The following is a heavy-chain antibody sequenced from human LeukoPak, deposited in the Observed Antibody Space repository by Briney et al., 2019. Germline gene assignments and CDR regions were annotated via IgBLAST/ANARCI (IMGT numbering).Heavy chain of an antibody. D-gene: IGHD3-10*01. CDR1: GYTLTELS. CDR2: FAPGYGET. Sequence: ASVKVSCKVSGYTLTELSMHWVRQAPGKGLEWMGGFAPGYGETIYAQKFQGRVTMTEDTSTDTAYMELSSLRSEDTAVYYCATAATMVRGVDTYYCYYRDVWGKGTTVTISS. CDR3: ATAATMVRGVDTYYCYYRDV. V-gene: IGHV1-24*01. J-gene: IGHJ6*03.